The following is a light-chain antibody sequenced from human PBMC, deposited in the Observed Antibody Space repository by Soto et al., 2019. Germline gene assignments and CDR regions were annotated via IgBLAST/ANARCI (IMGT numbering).Light chain of an antibody. CDR3: QQYNSYSRT. V-gene: IGKV1-5*03. CDR2: KAS. CDR1: QSISSW. Sequence: DIQMTQSPSNLSASVGDRVTITCRASQSISSWLAWYQQRPGKAPKLLIYKASSLESGVPSRFSGSGSGTEFTLTISSPQPDDFGTYDCQQYNSYSRTFGQGTKVDIK. J-gene: IGKJ1*01.